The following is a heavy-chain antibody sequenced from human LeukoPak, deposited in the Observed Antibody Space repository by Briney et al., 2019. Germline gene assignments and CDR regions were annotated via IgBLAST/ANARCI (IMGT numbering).Heavy chain of an antibody. V-gene: IGHV3-23*01. CDR3: ARDSPFPITMVRGVIIPSYYYYYYMDV. J-gene: IGHJ6*03. CDR2: ISCSGGST. CDR1: GFTFSSYA. Sequence: GGSLRLSCAASGFTFSSYAMSWVRQAPGKGLEWVSAISCSGGSTYYADSVKGRFTISRDNAKNSLYLQMNSLRAEDTALYYCARDSPFPITMVRGVIIPSYYYYYYMDVWGKGTTVTVSS. D-gene: IGHD3-10*01.